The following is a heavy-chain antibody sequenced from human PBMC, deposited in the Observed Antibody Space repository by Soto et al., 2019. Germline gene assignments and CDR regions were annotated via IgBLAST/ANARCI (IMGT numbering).Heavy chain of an antibody. J-gene: IGHJ4*02. Sequence: SETLSLTCAVSSGSISSSNWWSWVRQPPGKGLEWIGEIYHSGSTNYNPSLKSRVTISVDKSKNQFSLKLSSVTAADTAVYYCASVFSTDLLLDYWGQGTLVTVSS. CDR2: IYHSGST. CDR3: ASVFSTDLLLDY. D-gene: IGHD4-17*01. CDR1: SGSISSSNW. V-gene: IGHV4-4*02.